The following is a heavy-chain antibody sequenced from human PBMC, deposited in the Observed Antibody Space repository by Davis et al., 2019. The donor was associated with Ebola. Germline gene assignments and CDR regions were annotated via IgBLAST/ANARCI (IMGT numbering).Heavy chain of an antibody. CDR1: GFTFSSYW. J-gene: IGHJ6*02. V-gene: IGHV3-7*01. Sequence: PGGSLRLSCAASGFTFSSYWMSWVRQAPGKGLEWVANIKQDGSEKYYVDSVKGRFTISRDNAKNSLYLQMNSLRAEDTAVYYCAKGSTVTPYYYYYGMDVWGQGTTVTVSS. CDR3: AKGSTVTPYYYYYGMDV. D-gene: IGHD4-17*01. CDR2: IKQDGSEK.